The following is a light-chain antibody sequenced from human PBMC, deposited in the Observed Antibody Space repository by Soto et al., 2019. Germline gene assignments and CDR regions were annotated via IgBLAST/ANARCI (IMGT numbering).Light chain of an antibody. CDR3: SSYTSISPPYV. CDR1: NSDVGGYNY. V-gene: IGLV2-14*01. CDR2: EVS. J-gene: IGLJ1*01. Sequence: QSALTQPASVSGSPGQSITISCTGTNSDVGGYNYVSWYQQHPGKAPKLMIYEVSNRPSGVSNRFSGSKSGNTASLTISGLQAEDEADYYCSSYTSISPPYVFGTGTKVTVL.